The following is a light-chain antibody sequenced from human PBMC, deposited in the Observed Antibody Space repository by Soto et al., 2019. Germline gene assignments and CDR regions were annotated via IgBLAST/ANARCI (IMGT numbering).Light chain of an antibody. CDR1: QSISSY. CDR3: QQSYSTPLT. J-gene: IGKJ4*01. Sequence: DIQITRSPSSLSASVGDRVTITCRASQSISSYLNWYQQKPGKAPKLLIYAASSLQSGVPSRFSGSGSGTYFTLTISSLQPEDFATYYCQQSYSTPLTFGGGTKV. CDR2: AAS. V-gene: IGKV1-39*01.